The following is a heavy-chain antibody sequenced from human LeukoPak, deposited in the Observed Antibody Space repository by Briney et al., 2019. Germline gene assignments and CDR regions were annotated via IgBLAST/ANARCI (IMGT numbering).Heavy chain of an antibody. D-gene: IGHD3-10*01. CDR3: ARGRRPYYYGSGSPYFDY. Sequence: PSETLSLTCAVYGGSFSGYYWCWIRQPPGKGLEWIGEINHSGSTNYNPSLKSRVTISVDTSKNQFSLKLSSVTAADTAVYYCARGRRPYYYGSGSPYFDYWGQGTLVTVSS. CDR1: GGSFSGYY. CDR2: INHSGST. J-gene: IGHJ4*02. V-gene: IGHV4-34*01.